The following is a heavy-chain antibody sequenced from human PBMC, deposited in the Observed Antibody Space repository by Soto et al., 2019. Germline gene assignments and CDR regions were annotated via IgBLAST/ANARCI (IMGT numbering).Heavy chain of an antibody. V-gene: IGHV1-18*01. Sequence: QVQLVQSGGEVKKPGASVKLSCTASGYTFTSYGISWVRQAPGQGLEWMGWISAYNGKTNYAHNVQGRVTMTTDTSTRTAYMDPRSLRSDDTAVYYCARGGDVNNYPGMDVWGQGTTVTVSS. CDR3: ARGGDVNNYPGMDV. CDR2: ISAYNGKT. D-gene: IGHD5-12*01. CDR1: GYTFTSYG. J-gene: IGHJ6*02.